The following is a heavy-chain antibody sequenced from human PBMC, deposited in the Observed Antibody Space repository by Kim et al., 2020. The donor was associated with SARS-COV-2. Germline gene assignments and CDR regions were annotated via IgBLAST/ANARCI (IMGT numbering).Heavy chain of an antibody. D-gene: IGHD4-17*01. Sequence: GGSLRLSCAASGFTFSSYAMHWVRQAPGKGLEWVAVISYDGSNKYYADSVKGRFTISRDNSKNTLYLQMNSLRAEDTAVYYCARASTVTEFDYWGQGTLVTVSS. CDR2: ISYDGSNK. J-gene: IGHJ4*02. CDR3: ARASTVTEFDY. V-gene: IGHV3-30-3*01. CDR1: GFTFSSYA.